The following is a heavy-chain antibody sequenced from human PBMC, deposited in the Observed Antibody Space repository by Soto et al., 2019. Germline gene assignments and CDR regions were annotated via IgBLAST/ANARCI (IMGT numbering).Heavy chain of an antibody. J-gene: IGHJ6*02. D-gene: IGHD6-6*01. CDR2: ISGSGGST. Sequence: PGGSLRLSCAASGFTFSSYAMSWVRQAPGKGLEWVSAISGSGGSTYYADSVKGRFTISRDNSKNTLYLQMNSLRAEDTAVYYCAKEQYSSSSYYYYGMDVWGQGITVTVSS. CDR1: GFTFSSYA. V-gene: IGHV3-23*01. CDR3: AKEQYSSSSYYYYGMDV.